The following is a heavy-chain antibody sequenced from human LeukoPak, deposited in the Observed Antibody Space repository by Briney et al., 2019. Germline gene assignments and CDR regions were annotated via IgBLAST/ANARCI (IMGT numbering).Heavy chain of an antibody. Sequence: SVKVSCKASGGTFRSYAISWVRQAPGQGLERVGGIIPLFGTADYAQKFQGRVTITTDESTSTAYMELSSLRSKDTAVYYCARDLGGATGFFEDWDQGTLVTVSS. CDR2: IIPLFGTA. D-gene: IGHD3-16*01. V-gene: IGHV1-69*05. CDR3: ARDLGGATGFFED. CDR1: GGTFRSYA. J-gene: IGHJ4*02.